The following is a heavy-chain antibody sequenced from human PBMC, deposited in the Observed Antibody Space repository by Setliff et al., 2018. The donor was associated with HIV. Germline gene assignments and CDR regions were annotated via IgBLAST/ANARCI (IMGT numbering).Heavy chain of an antibody. CDR2: INHSGST. CDR3: ARHRDPPGSRWIFYYYYMDL. J-gene: IGHJ6*03. CDR1: GGSFSVYY. V-gene: IGHV4-34*01. Sequence: PSETLSLTCAVYGGSFSVYYWSWIRQPPGKGLEWIGEINHSGSTNYNPSLSGRLTISVDTSKNQVSLRLSSVTAADTGVYYCARHRDPPGSRWIFYYYYMDLWGGGTTVTVSS. D-gene: IGHD6-13*01.